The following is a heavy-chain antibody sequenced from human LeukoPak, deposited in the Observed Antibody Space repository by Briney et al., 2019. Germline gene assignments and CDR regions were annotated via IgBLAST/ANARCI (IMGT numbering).Heavy chain of an antibody. CDR3: ARVLDSSGYYYGFDP. Sequence: PSETLSLTCTVSGGSMNSYYWSWVRQPPGKGLECIGYIYYSGTAKYNPSLKSRATISVDTSKNQFSLKLTSVTAADTAMYYCARVLDSSGYYYGFDPWGQGTLVTVSS. CDR2: IYYSGTA. V-gene: IGHV4-59*01. D-gene: IGHD3-22*01. J-gene: IGHJ5*02. CDR1: GGSMNSYY.